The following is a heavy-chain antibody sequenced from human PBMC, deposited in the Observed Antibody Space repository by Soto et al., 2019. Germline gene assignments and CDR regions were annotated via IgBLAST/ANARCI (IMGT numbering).Heavy chain of an antibody. V-gene: IGHV1-24*01. CDR1: GHTLTELS. J-gene: IGHJ5*02. D-gene: IGHD1-7*01. Sequence: GASVKVSCKISGHTLTELSMHWVRQAPGKGLEWMGGFDPEEGETIYAQKVQGRVTMTEDTSRDTAYMELSSLRSEDTAVYYCVRGRGVWKYRFDTWGQGTLVTVSS. CDR3: VRGRGVWKYRFDT. CDR2: FDPEEGET.